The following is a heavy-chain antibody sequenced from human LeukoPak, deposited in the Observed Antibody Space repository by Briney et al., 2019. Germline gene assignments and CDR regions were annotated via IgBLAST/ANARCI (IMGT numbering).Heavy chain of an antibody. CDR3: ARAVIGKMHDGSGSYYDY. J-gene: IGHJ4*02. V-gene: IGHV4-59*01. CDR2: IYYSGVT. CDR1: GASISSYY. D-gene: IGHD3-10*01. Sequence: KPSETLSLTCTVSGASISSYYWTWIRQPPGKGLEWIGNIYYSGVTNYNPSLESRVTISLDTSKKQFSLKLSAVTAADTAVYYCARAVIGKMHDGSGSYYDYWGQGTLVTVSS.